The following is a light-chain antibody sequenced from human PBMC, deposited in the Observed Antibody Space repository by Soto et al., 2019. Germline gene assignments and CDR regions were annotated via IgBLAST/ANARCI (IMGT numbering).Light chain of an antibody. Sequence: SYELTQPPSVSVAPGQTASITCGGNNIESKSVHWYQQRPGQAPVLVVYDDNDRPSGIPERVSGSNSGNTATLTISRVEAGDEADYYCQVWDSSSDNWVFGGGNKLTVL. CDR1: NIESKS. V-gene: IGLV3-21*02. CDR3: QVWDSSSDNWV. J-gene: IGLJ3*02. CDR2: DDN.